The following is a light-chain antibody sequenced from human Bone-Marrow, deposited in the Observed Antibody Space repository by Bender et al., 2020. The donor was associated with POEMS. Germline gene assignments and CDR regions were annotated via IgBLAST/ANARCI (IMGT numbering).Light chain of an antibody. Sequence: QSVLTQPPSVSGAPGQRVTISCTGTSSDIGTYNHVCWYQQPPGSAPKLVIYEVSDRPSGVPDRFSGSKSGNTASLTISGLQAEDEADYYCSSYTRSDTLMFGGGTKLTVL. CDR1: SSDIGTYNH. CDR2: EVS. V-gene: IGLV2-18*02. CDR3: SSYTRSDTLM. J-gene: IGLJ3*02.